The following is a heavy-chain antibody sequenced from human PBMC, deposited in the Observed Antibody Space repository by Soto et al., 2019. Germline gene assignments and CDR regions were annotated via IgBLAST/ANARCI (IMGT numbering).Heavy chain of an antibody. CDR3: ARGIFGVVIDAFDI. CDR2: IYYSGST. D-gene: IGHD3-3*01. J-gene: IGHJ3*02. Sequence: SETLSLTCTVSGGSISSGGYYWSWIRQHPGKGLEWIGYIYYSGSTYYNPSLKSRVTISVDTSKNHFSLKLSSVTAAYTAVYYCARGIFGVVIDAFDIWGQGTMVTVSS. CDR1: GGSISSGGYY. V-gene: IGHV4-30-4*08.